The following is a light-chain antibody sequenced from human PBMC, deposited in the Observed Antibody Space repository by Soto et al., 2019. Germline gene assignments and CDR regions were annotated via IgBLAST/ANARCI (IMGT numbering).Light chain of an antibody. Sequence: DIQMTQSPSSLSASVGDSVNITCQESQYISNYLNWYQQKPGKAPKLLIYDASNLETGVPSRFSGSGSGTDFTFTISSLQPEDIATYYCQQYDNRPLYTFGQGTKLEIK. CDR1: QYISNY. CDR2: DAS. CDR3: QQYDNRPLYT. V-gene: IGKV1-33*01. J-gene: IGKJ2*01.